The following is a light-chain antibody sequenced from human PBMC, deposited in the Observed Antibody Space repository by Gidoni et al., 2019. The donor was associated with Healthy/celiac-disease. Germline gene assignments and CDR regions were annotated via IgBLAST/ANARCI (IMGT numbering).Light chain of an antibody. J-gene: IGKJ1*01. CDR3: QQRSNWPRT. V-gene: IGKV3-11*01. CDR2: DAS. Sequence: SSRASQSVSSYLAWYQQKPGQAPRLLIYDASTRATGIPARFSGSGSGTDFTLTISSLEPEDFAVYYCQQRSNWPRTFGQGTKVEIK. CDR1: QSVSSY.